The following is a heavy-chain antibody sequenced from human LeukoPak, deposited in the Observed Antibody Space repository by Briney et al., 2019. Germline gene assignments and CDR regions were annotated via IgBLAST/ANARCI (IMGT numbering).Heavy chain of an antibody. CDR2: ISSSSSYI. V-gene: IGHV3-21*01. Sequence: PGGSLRLSCAASGFTFSSYSMNWVRQAPGKGLEWVPSISSSSSYIYYADSVKGRFTISRDNAKNSLYLQMNSLRAEDTAVYYCAREGSVYCSGGSCYSGGLDYWGQGTLVTVS. CDR3: AREGSVYCSGGSCYSGGLDY. CDR1: GFTFSSYS. J-gene: IGHJ4*02. D-gene: IGHD2-15*01.